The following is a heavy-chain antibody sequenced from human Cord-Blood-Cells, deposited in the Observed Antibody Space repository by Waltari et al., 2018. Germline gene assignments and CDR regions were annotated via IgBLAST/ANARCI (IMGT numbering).Heavy chain of an antibody. D-gene: IGHD3-9*01. J-gene: IGHJ4*02. CDR3: ARESTGRYLSY. CDR2: INPNSGGT. V-gene: IGHV1-2*02. CDR1: GIPFTRYY. Sequence: VPLVPAWAEVKKPCAPVKVACMASGIPFTRYYMPWVRQAPGHGLEWMGWINPNSGGTNYAQKFQGRVTMTRDTSISTAYMELSRLRSDDTAVYYCARESTGRYLSYWGQGTLVTVSS.